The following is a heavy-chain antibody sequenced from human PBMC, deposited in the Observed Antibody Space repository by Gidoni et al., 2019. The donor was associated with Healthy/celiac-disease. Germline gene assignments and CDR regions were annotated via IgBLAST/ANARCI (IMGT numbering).Heavy chain of an antibody. CDR2: IRSKAYGGTT. CDR3: TIVYVGATQSGDY. Sequence: EVQLVESGGGLVQPGRSLRLSCTASGFTFGDYAMSWVRQAPGKGLEWVGFIRSKAYGGTTEYAASVKGRFTISRDDSKSIAYLQMNSLKTEDTAVYYCTIVYVGATQSGDYWGQGTLVTVSS. D-gene: IGHD1-26*01. J-gene: IGHJ4*02. CDR1: GFTFGDYA. V-gene: IGHV3-49*04.